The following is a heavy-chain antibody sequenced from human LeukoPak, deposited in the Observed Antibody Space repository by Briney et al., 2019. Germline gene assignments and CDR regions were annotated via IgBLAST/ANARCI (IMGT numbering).Heavy chain of an antibody. CDR3: ARDPAFYGDSPY. D-gene: IGHD4-17*01. CDR1: GFTFSSYS. V-gene: IGHV3-21*01. Sequence: GGSLRLSCAASGFTFSSYSMNWVRQAPGKGLEWVSSISSSSSYIYYADSVKGRFTISRDNAKNSLYLQMNSRRAEDTAVYYCARDPAFYGDSPYWGQGTLVTVSS. J-gene: IGHJ4*02. CDR2: ISSSSSYI.